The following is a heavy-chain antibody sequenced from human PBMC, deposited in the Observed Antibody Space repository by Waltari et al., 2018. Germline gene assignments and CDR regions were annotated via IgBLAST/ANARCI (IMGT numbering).Heavy chain of an antibody. CDR3: VRDRASGYSEGTFDS. Sequence: LVESGGGLCTPGGSLSLSCAGSGCSFSPHSRNWVRQAPGKGPEWVASISSSSTYTYYADSVRGRFTISRDNAVQSLYLQMNNLRPDDTAVYYCVRDRASGYSEGTFDSWGQGTLVTVSS. V-gene: IGHV3-21*02. CDR1: GCSFSPHS. CDR2: ISSSSTYT. J-gene: IGHJ5*01. D-gene: IGHD5-12*01.